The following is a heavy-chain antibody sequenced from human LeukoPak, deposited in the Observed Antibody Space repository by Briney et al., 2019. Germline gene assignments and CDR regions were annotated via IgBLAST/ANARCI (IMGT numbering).Heavy chain of an antibody. CDR2: INPSGGST. Sequence: GASVKVSCKASGGTFSSYAISWVRQAPGQGLEWMGIINPSGGSTSYAQKFQGRVTMTRDTSTSTVYMELSSLRSEDTAVYYCARDTIFGVVITAGIDYWGQGTLVTVSS. CDR3: ARDTIFGVVITAGIDY. V-gene: IGHV1-46*01. J-gene: IGHJ4*02. D-gene: IGHD3-3*01. CDR1: GGTFSSYA.